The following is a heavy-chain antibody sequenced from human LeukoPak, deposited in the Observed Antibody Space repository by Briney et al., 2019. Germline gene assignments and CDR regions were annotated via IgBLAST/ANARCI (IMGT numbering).Heavy chain of an antibody. V-gene: IGHV1-24*01. CDR3: ANGPYGSGSSY. D-gene: IGHD3-10*01. CDR2: FDPEDGET. CDR1: GYTLTELS. Sequence: ASVKVSCKVSGYTLTELSMHWVRQAPGKGREWMGGFDPEDGETIYAQKFQGRVTMTEDTSTDTAYMELSSLRSEDPDVYYCANGPYGSGSSYWGQGTLVTVSS. J-gene: IGHJ4*02.